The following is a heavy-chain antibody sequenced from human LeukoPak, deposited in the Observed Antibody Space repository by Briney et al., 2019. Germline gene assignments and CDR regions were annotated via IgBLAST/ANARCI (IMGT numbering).Heavy chain of an antibody. Sequence: PETLSLTCPVSGGSISGFYWSWIRQPPGRGLEWIGYVYYIGTTNYNPSLKSRVTIPVDTPKNQFFLNLTSVTAADTAVYYCAREGRYGSGSYYFTYYFESWGQGTLVTVSS. CDR1: GGSISGFY. CDR3: AREGRYGSGSYYFTYYFES. D-gene: IGHD3-10*01. V-gene: IGHV4-59*01. CDR2: VYYIGTT. J-gene: IGHJ4*02.